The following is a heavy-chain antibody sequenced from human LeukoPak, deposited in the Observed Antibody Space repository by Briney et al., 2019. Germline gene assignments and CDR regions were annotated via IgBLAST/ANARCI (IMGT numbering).Heavy chain of an antibody. CDR2: ISSSGYTI. Sequence: GGSLRLSCAASGFTFSNYEMNWVRQAPGKGLEWVSYISSSGYTIYYADSVKGRFTISRDNAKNSLYLRMNSLRAEDTALYYCVRSITMFQHWGQGTLVTVSS. J-gene: IGHJ1*01. CDR1: GFTFSNYE. V-gene: IGHV3-48*03. D-gene: IGHD3-10*01. CDR3: VRSITMFQH.